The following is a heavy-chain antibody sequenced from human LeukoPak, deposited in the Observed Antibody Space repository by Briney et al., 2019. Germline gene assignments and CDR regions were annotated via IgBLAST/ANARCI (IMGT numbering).Heavy chain of an antibody. V-gene: IGHV4-61*02. D-gene: IGHD3-3*01. CDR3: ARGRITIFGVVIISKGYYFDY. CDR1: GGSISSGSYY. CDR2: IYTSGST. Sequence: SETLSLTCTVSGGSISSGSYYWSWIRQPAGKGLEWIGRIYTSGSTNYNPSLKSRVTISVDTSKNQFSLKLSSVTAADTAVYYCARGRITIFGVVIISKGYYFDYWGQGTLVTVSS. J-gene: IGHJ4*02.